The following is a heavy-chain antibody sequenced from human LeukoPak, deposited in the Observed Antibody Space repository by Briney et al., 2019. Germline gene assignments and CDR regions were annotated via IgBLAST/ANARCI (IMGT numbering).Heavy chain of an antibody. CDR2: IIPIFGTA. CDR1: GGTFSSYA. D-gene: IGHD1-26*01. Sequence: SVTVSCKASGGTFSSYAISWVRQAPGQGLEWMGGIIPIFGTANYAQKFQGRVTITADESTSTAYMELSSLRSEDTAVYYCARASRVGATKFDYWGQGTLVTVSS. J-gene: IGHJ4*02. V-gene: IGHV1-69*13. CDR3: ARASRVGATKFDY.